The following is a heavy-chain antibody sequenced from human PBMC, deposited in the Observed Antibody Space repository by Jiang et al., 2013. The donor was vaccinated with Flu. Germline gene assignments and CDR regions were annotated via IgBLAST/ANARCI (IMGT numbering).Heavy chain of an antibody. CDR2: IKEDGGEK. CDR1: GFTFSSYW. D-gene: IGHD2/OR15-2a*01. J-gene: IGHJ6*01. CDR3: ARTSRHLDV. V-gene: IGHV3-7*01. Sequence: QLVESGGGLVQPGGSLRLSCAASGFTFSSYWMTWVRQAPGKGLEWVANIKEDGGEKYFVDSVRGRFTISRDNAENSLYLQMNSLRADDTAVYYCARTSRHLDVWGQGTTVTVSP.